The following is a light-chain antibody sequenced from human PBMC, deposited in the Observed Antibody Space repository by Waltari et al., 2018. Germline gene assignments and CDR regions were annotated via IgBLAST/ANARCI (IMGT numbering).Light chain of an antibody. CDR1: QSISDY. CDR3: QQSYRSPWT. V-gene: IGKV1-39*01. Sequence: IQMTQSPPALSASVGDRVAITCRASQSISDYLHWYQQKPGKAPRVLIYTASSLQRGVPTRFSGSGSGTEFTLTISTLQPEDAATYYCQQSYRSPWTFGQGTKVEIK. J-gene: IGKJ1*01. CDR2: TAS.